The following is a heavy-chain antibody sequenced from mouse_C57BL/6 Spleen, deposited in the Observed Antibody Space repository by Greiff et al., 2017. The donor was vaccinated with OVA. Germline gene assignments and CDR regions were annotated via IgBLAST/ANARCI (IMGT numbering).Heavy chain of an antibody. CDR1: GYAFTNYL. CDR2: INPGSGGT. CDR3: ARQGYYGSSYYFDY. D-gene: IGHD1-1*01. Sequence: QVQLKQSGAELVRPGTSVKVSCKASGYAFTNYLIEWVKQRPGQGLEWIGVINPGSGGTNSNEKFKGKATLTADKSSSTAYMQLSSLTSEDSAVYVCARQGYYGSSYYFDYWGKGTTLTVSS. J-gene: IGHJ2*01. V-gene: IGHV1-54*01.